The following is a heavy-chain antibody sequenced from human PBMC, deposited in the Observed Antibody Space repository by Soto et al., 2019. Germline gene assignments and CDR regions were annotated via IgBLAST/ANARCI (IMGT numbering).Heavy chain of an antibody. CDR1: GGSFSGYY. J-gene: IGHJ3*02. D-gene: IGHD6-6*01. CDR2: INHSGST. V-gene: IGHV4-34*01. CDR3: ATPGSSSSSDAFDI. Sequence: PSETLSLTCAVYGGSFSGYYWSWIRQPPGKGLEWIGEINHSGSTNYNPSLKSRVTISVDTSKNQFSPKLSSVTAADTAVYYCATPGSSSSSDAFDIWGQGTMVTVSS.